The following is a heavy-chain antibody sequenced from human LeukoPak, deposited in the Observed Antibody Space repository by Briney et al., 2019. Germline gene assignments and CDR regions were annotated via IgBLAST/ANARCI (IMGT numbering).Heavy chain of an antibody. V-gene: IGHV4-59*01. Sequence: TLSLTCTVSGGSISSYFWSWIRQPPGKGLEWIGYVYYSGSTNFNPSLKSRVTISVDTSKKQFSLKLSSATAADTAVYYCARVLDLSKRGLDAFDIWGQGTMVTVSS. CDR2: VYYSGST. J-gene: IGHJ3*02. CDR1: GGSISSYF. D-gene: IGHD3-16*01. CDR3: ARVLDLSKRGLDAFDI.